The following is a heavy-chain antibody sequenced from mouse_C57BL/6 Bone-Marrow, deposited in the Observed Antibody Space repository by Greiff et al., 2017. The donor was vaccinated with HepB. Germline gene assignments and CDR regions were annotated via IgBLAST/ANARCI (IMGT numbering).Heavy chain of an antibody. CDR2: INPNYGTT. CDR3: AREGRGYSNYVGYYAMDY. V-gene: IGHV1-39*01. Sequence: EVQLVESGPELVKPGASVKISCKASGYSFTDYNMNWVKQSNGKSLEWIGVINPNYGTTSYNQKFKGKATLTVDQSSSTAYMQLNSLTSEDSAVYYCAREGRGYSNYVGYYAMDYWGQGTSVTVSS. D-gene: IGHD2-5*01. CDR1: GYSFTDYN. J-gene: IGHJ4*01.